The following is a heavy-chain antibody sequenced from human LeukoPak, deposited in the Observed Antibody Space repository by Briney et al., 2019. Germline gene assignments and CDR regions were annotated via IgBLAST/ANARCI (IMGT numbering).Heavy chain of an antibody. V-gene: IGHV3-23*01. Sequence: PGASLRLSCAASGFTFSSYAMSWVRQAPGKGLEWVSAISGSGGSTYYADSVKGRSTISRDNSKNTLYLQMNSLRAEDTAVYYCAKGVRYFDWLPSNFDYWGQGTLVTVSS. J-gene: IGHJ4*02. CDR3: AKGVRYFDWLPSNFDY. CDR2: ISGSGGST. CDR1: GFTFSSYA. D-gene: IGHD3-9*01.